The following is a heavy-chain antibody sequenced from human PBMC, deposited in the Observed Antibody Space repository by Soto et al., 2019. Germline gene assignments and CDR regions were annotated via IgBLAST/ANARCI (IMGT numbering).Heavy chain of an antibody. CDR1: GYTFTSYG. CDR2: ISAYNGNT. Sequence: QVQLVQSGAEVKKPGASVKVSCKASGYTFTSYGISWVRQAPGQGLEWMGWISAYNGNTNYAQKLQGRVTMTTDTSTSTTYMELRSLRSDDTAVYYCAIDPSGYCSGGSCYSGLPYYYYYGMDVWGQGTTVTVSS. CDR3: AIDPSGYCSGGSCYSGLPYYYYYGMDV. J-gene: IGHJ6*02. D-gene: IGHD2-15*01. V-gene: IGHV1-18*01.